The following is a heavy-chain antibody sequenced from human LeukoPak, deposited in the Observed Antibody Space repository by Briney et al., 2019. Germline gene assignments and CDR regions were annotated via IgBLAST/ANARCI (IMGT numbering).Heavy chain of an antibody. CDR3: AKDMGSSGWYYFDY. J-gene: IGHJ4*02. Sequence: GGSLRLSCAASGFTFDDYAMHWVRQAPGKGLEWVSGISWNSGSIGYADSVKGRFTISRDNAKNSLYLQMNSLRAEDTALYYCAKDMGSSGWYYFDYWGQGTLVTVSS. CDR2: ISWNSGSI. CDR1: GFTFDDYA. V-gene: IGHV3-9*01. D-gene: IGHD6-13*01.